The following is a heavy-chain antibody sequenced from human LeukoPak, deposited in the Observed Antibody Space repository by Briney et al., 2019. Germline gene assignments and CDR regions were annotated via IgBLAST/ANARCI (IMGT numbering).Heavy chain of an antibody. CDR1: GYTFTGYY. D-gene: IGHD5-24*01. V-gene: IGHV1-2*04. CDR3: ARGVSRRDGYNWGDY. CDR2: INPNSGGT. Sequence: ASVKVSCKASGYTFTGYYMHWVRQAPGQGLEWMGWINPNSGGTNYAQKFQGWVTMTRDTSISTAYMELSRLRSDDTAVYYCARGVSRRDGYNWGDYWGQGTLVTVSS. J-gene: IGHJ4*02.